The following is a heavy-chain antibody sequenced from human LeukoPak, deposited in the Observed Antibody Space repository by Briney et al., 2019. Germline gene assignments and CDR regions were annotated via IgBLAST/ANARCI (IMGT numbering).Heavy chain of an antibody. CDR2: ISAYNGNT. D-gene: IGHD2-2*01. J-gene: IGHJ6*03. CDR3: SANFKDIVVVPAAPTPDYYYYYMDV. CDR1: GYTFTSYG. Sequence: ASVKVSCKASGYTFTSYGISWVRQAPGQGLEWMGWISAYNGNTNYAQKLQGRVTMTTDTSTSTAYMELRSPRSDDTAVYYCSANFKDIVVVPAAPTPDYYYYYMDVWGKGTTVTVSS. V-gene: IGHV1-18*01.